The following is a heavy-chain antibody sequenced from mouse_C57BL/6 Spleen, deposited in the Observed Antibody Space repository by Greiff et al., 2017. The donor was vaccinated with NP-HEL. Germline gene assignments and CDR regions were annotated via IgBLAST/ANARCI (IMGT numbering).Heavy chain of an antibody. CDR2: IDPSDSYT. D-gene: IGHD1-1*01. CDR3: ARFGLDYYGSSPFAY. V-gene: IGHV1-50*01. Sequence: VQLQQPGAELVKPGASVKLSCKASGYTFTSYWMQWVKQRPGQGLEWIGEIDPSDSYTNYNQKFKGKATLTVDTSSSTAYMQLSSLTSEDSAVYYCARFGLDYYGSSPFAYWGQGTLVTVSA. CDR1: GYTFTSYW. J-gene: IGHJ3*01.